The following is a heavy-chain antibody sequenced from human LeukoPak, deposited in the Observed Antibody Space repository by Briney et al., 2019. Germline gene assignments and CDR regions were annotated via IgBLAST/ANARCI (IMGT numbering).Heavy chain of an antibody. Sequence: NTSETLSLTCAVYGGSFSGHHWSWIRQPPGKGLEWIGEINHSGSTNYNPSLKSRVTISIDTSKNQFSLNLSSVTAADTAVYYCARVLTTMDQGDYYGMDVWGQGTTVTVSS. CDR1: GGSFSGHH. D-gene: IGHD5-18*01. J-gene: IGHJ6*02. CDR3: ARVLTTMDQGDYYGMDV. CDR2: INHSGST. V-gene: IGHV4-34*01.